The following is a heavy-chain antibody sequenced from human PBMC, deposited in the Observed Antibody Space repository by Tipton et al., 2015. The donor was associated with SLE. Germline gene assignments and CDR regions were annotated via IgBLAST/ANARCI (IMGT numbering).Heavy chain of an antibody. V-gene: IGHV4-39*07. J-gene: IGHJ4*02. CDR3: VRDRGYDHFDY. Sequence: TLSLTCTVSGDSISTNTYYWGWIRQSPEKGLEWIASIHYTGRTYYNPSLKSRIAISVDTSRNQFSLNQSSVTAADTAVYNCVRDRGYDHFDYWGRETLVAVSS. CDR2: IHYTGRT. D-gene: IGHD5-12*01. CDR1: GDSISTNTYY.